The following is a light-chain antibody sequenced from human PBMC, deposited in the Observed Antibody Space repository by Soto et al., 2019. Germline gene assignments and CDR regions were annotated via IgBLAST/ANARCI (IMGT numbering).Light chain of an antibody. J-gene: IGLJ1*01. CDR2: EVS. V-gene: IGLV2-8*01. CDR3: SSYAGSNNQV. CDR1: SSDVGGYTY. Sequence: QSALTQPPSASGSPGQSVTISCTGTSSDVGGYTYVSWYQQHPGRAPKLMIYEVSKRPSGLSDRFSGSKSGNTASLTVSGLQTEDEADYYCSSYAGSNNQVFGTGTKLTVL.